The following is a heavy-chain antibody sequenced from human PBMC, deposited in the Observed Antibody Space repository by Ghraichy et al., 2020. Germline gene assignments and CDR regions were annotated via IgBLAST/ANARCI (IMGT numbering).Heavy chain of an antibody. V-gene: IGHV3-66*01. J-gene: IGHJ4*02. CDR1: GFTVSSNY. CDR3: AVDYGDYGGFDY. D-gene: IGHD4-17*01. Sequence: LTCAASGFTVSSNYMSWVRQAPGKGLEWVSVIYSGGSTYYADSVKGRFTISRDNSKNTLYLQMNSLRAEDTAVYYCAVDYGDYGGFDYWGQGTLVTVSS. CDR2: IYSGGST.